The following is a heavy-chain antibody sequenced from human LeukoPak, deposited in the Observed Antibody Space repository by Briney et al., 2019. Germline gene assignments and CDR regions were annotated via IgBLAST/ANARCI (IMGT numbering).Heavy chain of an antibody. Sequence: GASVKVSCKASGYTFTSYDINWVRQATGQGLEWMGWMNPNSGNTGYAQKFQGRVTMTRNTSISTAYMELSSLRSEDTAVYYCARGRRINYDFWSGRTDYWGQGTLVTVSS. D-gene: IGHD3-3*01. J-gene: IGHJ4*02. CDR1: GYTFTSYD. CDR3: ARGRRINYDFWSGRTDY. V-gene: IGHV1-8*01. CDR2: MNPNSGNT.